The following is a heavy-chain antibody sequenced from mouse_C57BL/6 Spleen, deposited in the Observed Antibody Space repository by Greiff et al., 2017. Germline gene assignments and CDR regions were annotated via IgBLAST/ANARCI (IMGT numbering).Heavy chain of an antibody. CDR1: GFTFSSYA. CDR2: ISDGGSYT. D-gene: IGHD1-1*01. J-gene: IGHJ4*01. CDR3: ARDRDYYGSSSGGAMDY. Sequence: DVMLVESGGGLVKPGGSLKLSCAASGFTFSSYAMSWVRQTPEKRLEWVATISDGGSYTYYPDNVKGRFTISRDNAKNNLYLQMSHLKSEDTAMYYCARDRDYYGSSSGGAMDYWGQGTSVTVSS. V-gene: IGHV5-4*01.